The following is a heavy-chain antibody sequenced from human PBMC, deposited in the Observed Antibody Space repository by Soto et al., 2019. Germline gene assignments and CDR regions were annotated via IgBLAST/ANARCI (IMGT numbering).Heavy chain of an antibody. V-gene: IGHV1-46*01. J-gene: IGHJ3*02. D-gene: IGHD3-22*01. CDR3: ASLGYSSGYGRNNAFDI. CDR2: INPSGGST. CDR1: GYTFTSYY. Sequence: ASVKVSCKASGYTFTSYYMHWVRQAPGQGLEWMGIINPSGGSTSYAQKFQGRVTMTRDTSTSTVYMELSSLRSEDTAVYYCASLGYSSGYGRNNAFDIWGPGTMVTLSS.